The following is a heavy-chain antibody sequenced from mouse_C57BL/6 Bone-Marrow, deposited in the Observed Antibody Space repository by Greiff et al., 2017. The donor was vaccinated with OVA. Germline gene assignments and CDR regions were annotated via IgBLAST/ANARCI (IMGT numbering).Heavy chain of an antibody. V-gene: IGHV1-50*01. CDR3: ARNWDYFDY. CDR1: GYTFTSYW. D-gene: IGHD4-1*01. J-gene: IGHJ2*01. CDR2: IDPSDSYT. Sequence: QVQLKQPGAELVKPGASVKLSCKASGYTFTSYWMQWVKQRPGQGLEWIGEIDPSDSYTNYNQKFKGKSTLTVDKSSSTAYMQLSSLTSEDSAVYYCARNWDYFDYWGQGTTLTVSS.